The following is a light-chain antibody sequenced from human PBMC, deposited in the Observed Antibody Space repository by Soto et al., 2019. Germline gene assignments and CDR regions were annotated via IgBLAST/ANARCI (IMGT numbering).Light chain of an antibody. Sequence: IQLTQSPSSLSASVGDRVTITCRASQGISSHLAWYQQKPGKAPKLLIYAASTLKSGVPARFSGSGSGTEFTLTISSLQPDDFATYYCQQYNTYSTFGQGTRLEI. CDR2: AAS. J-gene: IGKJ5*01. V-gene: IGKV1-9*01. CDR1: QGISSH. CDR3: QQYNTYST.